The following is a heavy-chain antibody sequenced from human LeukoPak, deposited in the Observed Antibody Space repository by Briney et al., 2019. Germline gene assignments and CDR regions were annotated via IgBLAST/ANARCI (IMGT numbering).Heavy chain of an antibody. CDR1: GGSFSSGGYY. CDR3: ARRAGSTSVDAFDI. V-gene: IGHV4-31*11. Sequence: SETLSLTCAVYGGSFSSGGYYWGWIRQHPGKGLEWIGYIYYSGSTYYSPSLKSRLTISVDTSKNQFSLKLTSVTAADTALYYCARRAGSTSVDAFDIWGQGTMVAVSS. J-gene: IGHJ3*02. CDR2: IYYSGST. D-gene: IGHD2-2*01.